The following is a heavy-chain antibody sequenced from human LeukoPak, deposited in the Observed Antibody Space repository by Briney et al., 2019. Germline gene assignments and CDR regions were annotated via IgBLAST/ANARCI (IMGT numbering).Heavy chain of an antibody. CDR3: AKVSLNMVNDAFDI. V-gene: IGHV3-30*02. J-gene: IGHJ3*02. Sequence: PGGSLRLSCAASGFTFSTYGMHWVRQAPGKGLEWVSFIRYVGINKYYADSVKGRFTISRDNSKNTLYLQMNSLRAEDTAMYYCAKVSLNMVNDAFDIWGQGTMVSVSS. CDR1: GFTFSTYG. D-gene: IGHD4/OR15-4a*01. CDR2: IRYVGINK.